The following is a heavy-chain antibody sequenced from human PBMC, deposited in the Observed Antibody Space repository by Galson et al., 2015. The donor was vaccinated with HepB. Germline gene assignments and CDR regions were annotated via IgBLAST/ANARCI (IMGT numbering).Heavy chain of an antibody. CDR1: GFTVSSNY. J-gene: IGHJ4*02. CDR3: ARDRIDGSADY. CDR2: IYSGDNT. V-gene: IGHV3-53*04. D-gene: IGHD2-21*01. Sequence: SLRLSCAASGFTVSSNYMSWVRQAPGKGLEWVSVIYSGDNTYYADSVKGRFTISRHNSKNTLYLQMNSLRVEDTAVYYCARDRIDGSADYWGQGTLVTVSS.